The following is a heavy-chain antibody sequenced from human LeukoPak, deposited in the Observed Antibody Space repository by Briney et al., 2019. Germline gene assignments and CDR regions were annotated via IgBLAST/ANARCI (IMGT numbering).Heavy chain of an antibody. Sequence: GGSLRLSCAASGFTFSSYDMHWVRQAPGKGLEWVALISYDGSNKYYADSVKGRFTISRDNSKNTLYVQMNSLRAEDTAVYYCAKDHERVCELHNSPFDYWGQGTLVTVSS. CDR3: AKDHERVCELHNSPFDY. D-gene: IGHD1-1*01. CDR1: GFTFSSYD. J-gene: IGHJ4*02. V-gene: IGHV3-30*18. CDR2: ISYDGSNK.